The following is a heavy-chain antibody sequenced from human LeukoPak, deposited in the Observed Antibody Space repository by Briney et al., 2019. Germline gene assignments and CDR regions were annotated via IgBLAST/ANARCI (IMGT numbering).Heavy chain of an antibody. CDR2: INGEGSST. J-gene: IGHJ4*02. Sequence: GGSLRLSCAASGFPFSSYGMHWVRQAPGKGLVWVSRINGEGSSTGYADSVQGRFTISRDNAKNTIYLQMNNLRAEDTAVYYCARGRGSGDGDFWGQGTLVTVSS. V-gene: IGHV3-74*01. CDR1: GFPFSSYG. D-gene: IGHD6-19*01. CDR3: ARGRGSGDGDF.